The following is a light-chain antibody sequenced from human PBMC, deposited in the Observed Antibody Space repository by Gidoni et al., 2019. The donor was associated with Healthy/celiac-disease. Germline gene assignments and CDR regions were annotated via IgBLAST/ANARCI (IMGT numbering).Light chain of an antibody. Sequence: DIQMTQSPSSLSASVGDSVTITYRSSPGISNYLAWYQQKPGKVPKLLIYAASTLQSGVPSRFRGSGAGTEFTLTISSLRPEDGATYYCQKYNSAPSITFGQGTRLEIK. V-gene: IGKV1-27*01. CDR2: AAS. CDR3: QKYNSAPSIT. CDR1: PGISNY. J-gene: IGKJ5*01.